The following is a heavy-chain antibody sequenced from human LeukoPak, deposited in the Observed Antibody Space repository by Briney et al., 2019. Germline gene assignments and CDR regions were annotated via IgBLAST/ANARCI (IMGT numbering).Heavy chain of an antibody. J-gene: IGHJ6*02. CDR2: IKQDGSEK. D-gene: IGHD3-22*01. CDR1: GFTFSSYA. Sequence: GGSLRLSCAASGFTFSSYAMSRVRQAPGKGLEWVANIKQDGSEKFYVDSVRGRFTISRDSAKNSLYLQMNSLRAEDTAVYYCARGLTYYYDSSGLDVWGQGTTVTVSS. CDR3: ARGLTYYYDSSGLDV. V-gene: IGHV3-7*01.